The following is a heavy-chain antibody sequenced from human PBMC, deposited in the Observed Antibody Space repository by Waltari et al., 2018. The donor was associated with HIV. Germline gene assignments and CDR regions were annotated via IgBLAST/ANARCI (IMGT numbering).Heavy chain of an antibody. D-gene: IGHD3-3*01. CDR2: MNPNSVNT. Sequence: QVQLVQSGAEVKKPGASVKVSCKASGYTFTSYDINWVRQATGQGLEWMGWMNPNSVNTGYAQKFQGRVTMTRNTSISTAYMELSSLRSEDTAVYYCARGLRFLEWFHFDYWGQGTLVTVSS. CDR1: GYTFTSYD. J-gene: IGHJ4*02. V-gene: IGHV1-8*01. CDR3: ARGLRFLEWFHFDY.